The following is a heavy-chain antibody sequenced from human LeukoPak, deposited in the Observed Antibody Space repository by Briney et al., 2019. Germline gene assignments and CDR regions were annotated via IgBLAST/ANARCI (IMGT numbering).Heavy chain of an antibody. V-gene: IGHV1-69*04. CDR1: GGTFSSYA. Sequence: ASVKVSCKASGGTFSSYAISWVRQAPGQGLEWMGRIIPIFGIANYAQKFQSRVTITADKSTSTAYMELSSLRSEDTAVYYCAREREKVELPAFDIWGQGTMVTVSS. CDR3: AREREKVELPAFDI. D-gene: IGHD1-7*01. J-gene: IGHJ3*02. CDR2: IIPIFGIA.